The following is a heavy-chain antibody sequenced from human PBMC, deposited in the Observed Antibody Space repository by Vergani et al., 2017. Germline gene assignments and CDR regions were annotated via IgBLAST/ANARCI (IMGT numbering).Heavy chain of an antibody. CDR1: GGSFSDYY. V-gene: IGHV4-34*01. Sequence: QVQLQEWGAGLLKTSETLSLTCGVSGGSFSDYYWSWIRQAPGMGLEWIGEVNHGRSTNYNPSLKSRVSISVDTSKNQFSLQLTSVTAADSALYFCASIARAPTRRNPPPDYWGQGILVTVSS. J-gene: IGHJ4*02. CDR3: ASIARAPTRRNPPPDY. D-gene: IGHD3-16*02. CDR2: VNHGRST.